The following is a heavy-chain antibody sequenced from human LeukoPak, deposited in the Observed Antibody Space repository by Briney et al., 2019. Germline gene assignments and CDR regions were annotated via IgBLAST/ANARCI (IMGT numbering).Heavy chain of an antibody. CDR3: ARDLQYCSSTCCYNDI. V-gene: IGHV1-69*13. CDR1: GGTFSSYA. D-gene: IGHD2-2*02. J-gene: IGHJ3*02. Sequence: ASVKVSCKASGGTFSSYAISWVRQAPGQGLEWMGGIIPIFGTANYAQKFQGRVTITADESTSTAYMVLSSLRSEDTAVYYCARDLQYCSSTCCYNDIWGQGTMVTVSS. CDR2: IIPIFGTA.